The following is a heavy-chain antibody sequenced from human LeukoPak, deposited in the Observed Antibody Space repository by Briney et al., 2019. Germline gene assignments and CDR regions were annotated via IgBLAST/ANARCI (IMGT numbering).Heavy chain of an antibody. J-gene: IGHJ4*02. CDR1: GFTFSSYI. V-gene: IGHV3-23*01. CDR2: ISGSGGST. Sequence: GGSLRLSCAASGFTFSSYIMSWVRQAPGKGLEWVSGISGSGGSTYYADSVKGRFTISRDNSKNTLYLQMNSLRAEDTAVYYCARGPGGLYYYDSSGGDYYFDYWGQGTLVTVSS. CDR3: ARGPGGLYYYDSSGGDYYFDY. D-gene: IGHD3-22*01.